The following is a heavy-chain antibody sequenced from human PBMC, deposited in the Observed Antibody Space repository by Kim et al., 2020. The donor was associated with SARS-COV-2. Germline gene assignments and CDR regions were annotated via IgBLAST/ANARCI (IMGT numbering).Heavy chain of an antibody. V-gene: IGHV3-11*03. D-gene: IGHD6-19*01. CDR3: ASLSIAVAGSFDY. J-gene: IGHJ4*02. Sequence: GGSLRLSCAASGFTFSDYYMSWIRQAPGKGLEWVSYISSSSSYTNYADSVKGRFTISRDNAKNSLYLQMNSLRAEDTAVYYCASLSIAVAGSFDYWGQGTLGTVSS. CDR1: GFTFSDYY. CDR2: ISSSSSYT.